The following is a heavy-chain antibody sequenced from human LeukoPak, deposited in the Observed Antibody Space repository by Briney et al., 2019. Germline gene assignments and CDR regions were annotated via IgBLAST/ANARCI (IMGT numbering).Heavy chain of an antibody. Sequence: SESLSLTCAVNGGSFSGYYWSWIRHPPGRGLEWTGEINHNGSTNYNPSLKSRVTISVDTSKNQFSLKLSSVTAADTAVYYCAARIAAAGLWGYNWFDPWGQGTLVTVSS. CDR2: INHNGST. CDR1: GGSFSGYY. D-gene: IGHD6-13*01. CDR3: AARIAAAGLWGYNWFDP. V-gene: IGHV4-34*01. J-gene: IGHJ5*02.